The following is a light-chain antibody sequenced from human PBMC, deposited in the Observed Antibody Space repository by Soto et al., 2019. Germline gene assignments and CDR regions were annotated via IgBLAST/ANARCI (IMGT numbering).Light chain of an antibody. CDR3: SSYAGINNLL. CDR1: SSDIGGYYY. Sequence: QSALTQPPSASGSPGQSVTISCTGTSSDIGGYYYVSWYQQHPGKAPKLMIYEVSKRPSGVPDRFSGSKSGNTASLTVSGLQAEDEADYYCSSYAGINNLLFGGGTKLTVL. V-gene: IGLV2-8*01. J-gene: IGLJ2*01. CDR2: EVS.